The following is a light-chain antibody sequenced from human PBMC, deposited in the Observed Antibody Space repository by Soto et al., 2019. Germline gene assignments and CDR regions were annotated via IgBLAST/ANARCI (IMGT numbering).Light chain of an antibody. J-gene: IGKJ1*01. CDR2: GAS. CDR1: QSFSSN. Sequence: EIVMTQSPATLSVSPGERATLSCRASQSFSSNLAWYQQKPGQAPRLLIYGASTRATDIPARFSGSGSGTEFTLTINSLQSEDFAVYYCQQYNNWRGPFGQGTKVEIK. CDR3: QQYNNWRGP. V-gene: IGKV3-15*01.